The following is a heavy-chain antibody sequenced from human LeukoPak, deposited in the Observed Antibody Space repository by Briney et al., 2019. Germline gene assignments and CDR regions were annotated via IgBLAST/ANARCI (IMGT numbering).Heavy chain of an antibody. V-gene: IGHV1-8*01. Sequence: ASVTVSCTASGYTFTSYDINWARQAPGQGREWMGWMNPNSGETGYGQRFQGRVTFTRDTSTSTAYMELNSLISEDTAVYYCARYIRGDAFDVWGLGTLVTVSS. CDR3: ARYIRGDAFDV. CDR1: GYTFTSYD. J-gene: IGHJ3*01. CDR2: MNPNSGET.